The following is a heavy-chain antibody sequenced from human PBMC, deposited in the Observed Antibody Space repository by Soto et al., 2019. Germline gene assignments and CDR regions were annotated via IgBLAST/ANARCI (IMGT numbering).Heavy chain of an antibody. V-gene: IGHV1-8*01. CDR2: MEPSTGRT. D-gene: IGHD1-26*01. CDR1: GYSFTSLD. CDR3: ARGVSAGVDY. J-gene: IGHJ4*02. Sequence: ASVKVSFKASGYSFTSLDINWVRQTAGQGLEWMGWMEPSTGRTGYAQKFQGRVTMTRDTSINTAYMELTTLTSDDTAFYYCARGVSAGVDYWGQGTLVTVSS.